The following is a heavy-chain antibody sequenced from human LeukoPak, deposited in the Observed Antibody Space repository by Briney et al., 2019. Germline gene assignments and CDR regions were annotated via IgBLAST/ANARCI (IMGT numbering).Heavy chain of an antibody. Sequence: GGSLGLSCAASGFTFSSYWMHWVRQAPGKGLVWVSRINSDGSSISYADSVKGRFTISRDNAKNTLYLQMNSLRAEDTAVYYCARGYCSSTSCPKAYYFDLWGQGTLVTVSS. D-gene: IGHD2-2*01. CDR3: ARGYCSSTSCPKAYYFDL. V-gene: IGHV3-74*01. CDR1: GFTFSSYW. J-gene: IGHJ4*02. CDR2: INSDGSSI.